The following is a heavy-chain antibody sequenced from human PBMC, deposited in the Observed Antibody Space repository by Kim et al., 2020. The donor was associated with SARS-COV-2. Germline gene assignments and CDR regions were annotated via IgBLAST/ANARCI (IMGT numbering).Heavy chain of an antibody. Sequence: ASVKVSCKASGYTFTSYAMHWVRQAPGQRLEWMGWINAGNGNTKYSQKFQGRVTITRDTSASTAYMELSSLRSEDTAVYYCARQGAAGRHWYFDLWGRGTLVTVSS. CDR2: INAGNGNT. CDR3: ARQGAAGRHWYFDL. J-gene: IGHJ2*01. CDR1: GYTFTSYA. V-gene: IGHV1-3*01. D-gene: IGHD6-13*01.